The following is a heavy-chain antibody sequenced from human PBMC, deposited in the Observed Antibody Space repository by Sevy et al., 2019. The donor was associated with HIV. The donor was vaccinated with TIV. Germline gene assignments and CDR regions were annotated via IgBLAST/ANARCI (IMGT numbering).Heavy chain of an antibody. CDR3: ARDGGYSIKWYPLY. V-gene: IGHV3-30-3*01. CDR2: ISYEGTET. Sequence: RGCLRLSCAASGFAFSSHAMHWVRQAPGKGLERVATISYEGTETFYAASVGGRFTLSRDNSKNMLSLQINSLRPEDTAVYYCARDGGYSIKWYPLYWGHGTLVTVSS. J-gene: IGHJ4*01. CDR1: GFAFSSHA. D-gene: IGHD6-13*01.